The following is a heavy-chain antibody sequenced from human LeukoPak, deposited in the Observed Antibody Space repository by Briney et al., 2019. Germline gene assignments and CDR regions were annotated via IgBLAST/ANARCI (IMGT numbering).Heavy chain of an antibody. D-gene: IGHD6-19*01. Sequence: GRSLRLSCAASGFTFSSYGMHWVRQAPGKGLEWVAVIWYDGSNKYYADSVKGRFTISRDNSKNTLYPQMNSLRAEDTAVYYCARGRSVAGFFDYWGQGTLVTVSS. CDR1: GFTFSSYG. CDR3: ARGRSVAGFFDY. CDR2: IWYDGSNK. V-gene: IGHV3-33*01. J-gene: IGHJ4*02.